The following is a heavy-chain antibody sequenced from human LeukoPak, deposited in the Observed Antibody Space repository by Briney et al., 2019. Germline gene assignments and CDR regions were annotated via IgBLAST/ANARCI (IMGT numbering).Heavy chain of an antibody. J-gene: IGHJ4*02. V-gene: IGHV4-4*07. Sequence: PSETLSLTCTVSGGSISSYYWGWIRQPAGKGLEWIGRIYTSGSTNYNPSLKSRVTMSVDTSKNQFSLKLSSVTAADTAVYYCARDTYYYDSSGYPPDYWGQGTLVTVSS. D-gene: IGHD3-22*01. CDR2: IYTSGST. CDR3: ARDTYYYDSSGYPPDY. CDR1: GGSISSYY.